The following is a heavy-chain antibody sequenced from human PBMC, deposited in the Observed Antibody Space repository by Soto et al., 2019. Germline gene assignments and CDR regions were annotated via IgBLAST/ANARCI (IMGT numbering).Heavy chain of an antibody. D-gene: IGHD6-19*01. V-gene: IGHV3-53*01. CDR1: GFTVSSKY. Sequence: PGGSLRLSCAASGFTVSSKYMSWVRQAPGKGLEWVSLIQSGGTTYYADSVKGRFTISRDSSKNTLHLQMNNLRAEDTAVYYCAKGALAGSTQDNWFDPWGQGTLVTVSS. CDR3: AKGALAGSTQDNWFDP. CDR2: IQSGGTT. J-gene: IGHJ5*02.